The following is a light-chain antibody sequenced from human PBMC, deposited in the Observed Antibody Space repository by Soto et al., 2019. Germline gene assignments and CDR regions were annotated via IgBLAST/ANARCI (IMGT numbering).Light chain of an antibody. Sequence: QSVLTQPASVSGSPGHSIMISCIGTSSDVDDYNYVSWYQHHPGKAPKLMIYEVSNRPSGVSNRFSGSKSGNTASLTISGLQAEDEADYYCSSYTASSPWVFGGGTKLTVL. CDR1: SSDVDDYNY. CDR2: EVS. J-gene: IGLJ3*02. CDR3: SSYTASSPWV. V-gene: IGLV2-14*01.